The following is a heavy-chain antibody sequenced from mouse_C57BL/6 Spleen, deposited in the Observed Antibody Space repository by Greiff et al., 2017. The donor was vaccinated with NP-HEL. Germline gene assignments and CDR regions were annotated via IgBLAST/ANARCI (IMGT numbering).Heavy chain of an antibody. CDR1: GYTFTSYW. Sequence: VQLQQPGAELVMPGASVKLSCKASGYTFTSYWMHWVKQRPGQGLEWIGEIDPSDSYTNYNQKFKGKSTLTVANSSSPAYMQLSSLTSEDSAVYYCARRRTAQAFDYWGQGTTLTVSS. D-gene: IGHD3-2*02. V-gene: IGHV1-69*01. CDR3: ARRRTAQAFDY. CDR2: IDPSDSYT. J-gene: IGHJ2*01.